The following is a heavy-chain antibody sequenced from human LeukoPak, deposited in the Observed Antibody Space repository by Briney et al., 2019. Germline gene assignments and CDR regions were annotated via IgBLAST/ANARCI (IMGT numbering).Heavy chain of an antibody. V-gene: IGHV6-1*01. CDR2: TYYRSKWYN. CDR1: GDSVSSNSAA. Sequence: SQTLSLTCAISGDSVSSNSAAWNWIRQSPSRGLEWLGRTYYRSKWYNDYAVSVKSRITINPDTSKNQFSLQLNSVTPEDTAVYYCARVLFDSSSAITWNWFDPWGQGTLVTVSS. D-gene: IGHD3-16*01. J-gene: IGHJ5*02. CDR3: ARVLFDSSSAITWNWFDP.